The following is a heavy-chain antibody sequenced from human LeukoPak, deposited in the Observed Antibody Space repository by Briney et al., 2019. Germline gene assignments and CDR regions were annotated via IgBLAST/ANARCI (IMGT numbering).Heavy chain of an antibody. CDR1: GFTIRTFS. D-gene: IGHD1-26*01. CDR2: SDINSGSM. CDR3: ATLAALVGVTNSDY. J-gene: IGHJ4*02. Sequence: PGGSLRLSCAASGFTIRTFSMNWVRQAPGKGLEWVSSSDINSGSMYYSDSVKGRFTISRDNTKNSLYLQMSNLRAEDTAVYYCATLAALVGVTNSDYWGQGTLVTVSS. V-gene: IGHV3-21*01.